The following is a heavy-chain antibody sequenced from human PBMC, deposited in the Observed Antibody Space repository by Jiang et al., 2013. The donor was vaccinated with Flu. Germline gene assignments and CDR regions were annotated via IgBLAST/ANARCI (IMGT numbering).Heavy chain of an antibody. V-gene: IGHV1-18*01. CDR2: ISAYNGNT. CDR1: GYTFTSYG. D-gene: IGHD5-18*01. Sequence: SGAEVKKPGASVKVSCKASGYTFTSYGFSWVRQAPGQGLEWMGWISAYNGNTNYAQKLQGRVTMTTDTSTGTAYMELRSLRSDDTAVYYCARWAYSYGPDRAFDIWGQGTVVTVSS. CDR3: ARWAYSYGPDRAFDI. J-gene: IGHJ3*02.